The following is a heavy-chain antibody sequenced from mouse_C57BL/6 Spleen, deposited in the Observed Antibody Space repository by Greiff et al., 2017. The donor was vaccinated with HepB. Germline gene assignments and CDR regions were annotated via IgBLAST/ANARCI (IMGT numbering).Heavy chain of an antibody. D-gene: IGHD1-1*01. CDR1: GYTFTSYW. V-gene: IGHV1-7*01. Sequence: VQLQQSGAELAKPGASVKLSCKASGYTFTSYWMHWVNQRPGQGLEWIGYINPSSGYTKYNQKFKDKATLDADNSSSTAYMQLSSLTYEDSAVYYCSRNFDVWGTGTTVTVSS. CDR2: INPSSGYT. J-gene: IGHJ1*03. CDR3: SRNFDV.